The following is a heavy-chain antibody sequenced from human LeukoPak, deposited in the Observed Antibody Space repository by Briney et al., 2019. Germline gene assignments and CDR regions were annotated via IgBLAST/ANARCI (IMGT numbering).Heavy chain of an antibody. CDR2: INPNTGGT. CDR3: ALGGSSDLEWLVDYFDH. CDR1: GYTFSGYF. J-gene: IGHJ4*02. V-gene: IGHV1-2*06. Sequence: GASVKVSCKTSGYTFSGYFIHWIRQAPGQGLEWMGRINPNTGGTNYAQKFQGRVTMTSDPSIRSAYMDLSRLSLDDSAVYYCALGGSSDLEWLVDYFDHWGQGSLVLVSS. D-gene: IGHD3-3*01.